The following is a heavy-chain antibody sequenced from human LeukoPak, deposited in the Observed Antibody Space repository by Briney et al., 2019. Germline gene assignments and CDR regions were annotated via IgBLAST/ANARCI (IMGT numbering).Heavy chain of an antibody. CDR3: ARDGDGDYVFDY. V-gene: IGHV3-21*01. CDR2: ISSSSSYI. J-gene: IGHJ4*02. D-gene: IGHD4-17*01. Sequence: PGGSLRLSCAASGFTFSSYSMNWVRQAPGKGLEWVSSISSSSSYIYYADSVKGRFTISRDNAKNSLYLQMNSLRAEDTAVYYCARDGDGDYVFDYWGQGTLVTVSS. CDR1: GFTFSSYS.